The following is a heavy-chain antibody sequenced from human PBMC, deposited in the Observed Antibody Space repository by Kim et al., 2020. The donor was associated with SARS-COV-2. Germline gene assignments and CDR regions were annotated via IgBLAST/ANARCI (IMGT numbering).Heavy chain of an antibody. CDR2: INADSRTT. CDR3: TKDYWGSYTD. Sequence: GGSLRLSCAASGFNFDDYAMHWVRQIAGKGLEFVSLINADSRTTFYADSVKGRFTISRDNSKNYLFLQMNTLTTDDTAWYYCTKDYWGSYTDWGRGTLVTGSS. V-gene: IGHV3-43*02. CDR1: GFNFDDYA. J-gene: IGHJ4*02. D-gene: IGHD1-26*01.